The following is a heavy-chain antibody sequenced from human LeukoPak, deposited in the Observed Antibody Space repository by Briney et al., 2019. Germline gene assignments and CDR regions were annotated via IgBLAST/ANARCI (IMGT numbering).Heavy chain of an antibody. CDR1: GFTFSSYE. Sequence: PGGPLRLSCAASGFTFSSYEMNWVRQAPGKGLEWVSYISTSGSTIYYADSVKGRFTISRDNAKKSLYLQMNSLRAEDTAVYYCASTFSMVRGIITYPFDYWGQGTLVTVSS. D-gene: IGHD3-10*01. CDR3: ASTFSMVRGIITYPFDY. V-gene: IGHV3-48*03. J-gene: IGHJ4*02. CDR2: ISTSGSTI.